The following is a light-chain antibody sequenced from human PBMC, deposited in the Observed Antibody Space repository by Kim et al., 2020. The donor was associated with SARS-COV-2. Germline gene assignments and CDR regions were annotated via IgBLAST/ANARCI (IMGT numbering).Light chain of an antibody. Sequence: VAPGQTASITCSGDKLGDKYACWYQQKPGQSPVLVIYQDSKRPSGIPERFSGSNAGNTATLTISGTQAMDEADYYCQAWDSSIVVFGGGTQLTVL. CDR3: QAWDSSIVV. J-gene: IGLJ2*01. V-gene: IGLV3-1*01. CDR2: QDS. CDR1: KLGDKY.